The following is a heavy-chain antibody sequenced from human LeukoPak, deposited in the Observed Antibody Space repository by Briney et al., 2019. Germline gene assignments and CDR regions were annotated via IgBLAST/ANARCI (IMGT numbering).Heavy chain of an antibody. J-gene: IGHJ4*02. CDR3: PRRAGAYSHPYDY. D-gene: IGHD4/OR15-4a*01. CDR1: GFTFSSYG. V-gene: IGHV3-53*01. CDR2: IYSDNT. Sequence: GGSLRLSCAASGFTFSSYGMSWVRQAPGKGLEWVSFIYSDNTHYSDSVKGRFTISRDNSKNTLYLQMNSLRAEDTAVYYCPRRAGAYSHPYDYWGQGTLVTVSS.